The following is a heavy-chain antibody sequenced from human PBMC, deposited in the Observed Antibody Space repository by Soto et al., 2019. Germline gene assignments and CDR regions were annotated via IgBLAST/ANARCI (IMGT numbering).Heavy chain of an antibody. Sequence: KPGGSLRLSCAASGFTFSSYSMNWVRQAPGKGLEWVSSTSSSSSYIYYADSVKGRFTISRDNAKNSLYLQMNSLRAEDTAVYYCARGNCTNGVCLKDYWGQGTLVTVSS. D-gene: IGHD2-8*01. CDR2: TSSSSSYI. V-gene: IGHV3-21*01. J-gene: IGHJ4*02. CDR1: GFTFSSYS. CDR3: ARGNCTNGVCLKDY.